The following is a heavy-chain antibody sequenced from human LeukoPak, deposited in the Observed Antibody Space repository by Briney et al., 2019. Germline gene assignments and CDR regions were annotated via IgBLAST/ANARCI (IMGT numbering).Heavy chain of an antibody. J-gene: IGHJ4*02. Sequence: GESLKISCKGSGYSFTSYWIGWVRQMPGKGLEWMGIIYPGDSDTRYSPSFQGQVTISADKSISTAYLQWSSLKASDTAMYYCARQGVGYCSSTSCHWPYDYWGQGTLVTVSS. CDR2: IYPGDSDT. D-gene: IGHD2-2*01. CDR3: ARQGVGYCSSTSCHWPYDY. CDR1: GYSFTSYW. V-gene: IGHV5-51*01.